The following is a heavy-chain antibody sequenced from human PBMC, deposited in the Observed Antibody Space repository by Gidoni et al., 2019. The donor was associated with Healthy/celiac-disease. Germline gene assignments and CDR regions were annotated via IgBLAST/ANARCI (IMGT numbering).Heavy chain of an antibody. D-gene: IGHD2-15*01. CDR3: AREGRKGYCSGGSCYEDY. CDR1: GFTFSSST. V-gene: IGHV3-21*01. Sequence: EVQLVESGGGLVKPGGSLRPSCAASGFTFSSSTMNWVRQAPGKGLEWVSSISSSSSYIYYADSVKGRFTISRDNAKNSLYLQMNSLRAEDTAVYYCAREGRKGYCSGGSCYEDYWGQGTLVTVSS. J-gene: IGHJ4*02. CDR2: ISSSSSYI.